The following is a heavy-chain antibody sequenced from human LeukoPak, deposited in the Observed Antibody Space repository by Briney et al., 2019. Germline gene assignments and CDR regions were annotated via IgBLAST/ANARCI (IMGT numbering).Heavy chain of an antibody. CDR1: GGSFSGYY. CDR3: ARGRKGYYYYYMDV. Sequence: SETLSLTCAVYGGSFSGYYWSWIRQPPGKGLEWIGEINHSGSTNYNPSLKSRVTISVDTSKNQFSLKLSSVTAADTAVYYCARGRKGYYYYYMDVWGKGTTVTVSS. CDR2: INHSGST. J-gene: IGHJ6*03. V-gene: IGHV4-34*01.